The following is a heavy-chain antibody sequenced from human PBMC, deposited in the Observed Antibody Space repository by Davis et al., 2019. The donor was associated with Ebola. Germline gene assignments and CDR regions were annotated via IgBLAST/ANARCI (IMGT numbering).Heavy chain of an antibody. CDR3: ARVQGGAYDGFDI. Sequence: PGGSLRLSCAASGFTFSTYSMNWVRRAPGKGLEWVSLISGNSHYIYYGDSVKGRFTISRDNTKNSVYLQMSSLTVEDTGVYYCARVQGGAYDGFDIWGQGTTVTVSS. CDR1: GFTFSTYS. V-gene: IGHV3-21*06. CDR2: ISGNSHYI. D-gene: IGHD3-16*01. J-gene: IGHJ3*02.